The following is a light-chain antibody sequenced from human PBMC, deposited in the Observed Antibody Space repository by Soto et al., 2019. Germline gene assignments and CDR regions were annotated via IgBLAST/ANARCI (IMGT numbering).Light chain of an antibody. CDR1: QTISTW. Sequence: DIQMTQSPSFLSASVGDKVTITCRASQTISTWLAWYQQKPGKAPNLLIYDVSNLETGVPSRFSGSGSGTEFTLTISSLQFDDFATYYCQQYNAYSRTFGGGTKVDIK. J-gene: IGKJ4*01. CDR2: DVS. V-gene: IGKV1-5*01. CDR3: QQYNAYSRT.